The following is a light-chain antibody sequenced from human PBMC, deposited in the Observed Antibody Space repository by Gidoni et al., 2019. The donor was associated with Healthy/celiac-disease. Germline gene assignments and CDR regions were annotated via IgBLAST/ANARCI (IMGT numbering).Light chain of an antibody. J-gene: IGKJ3*01. CDR2: AAS. Sequence: DIQLTQSPSFLSASVGDRVTITCRASQGISSYLAWYQQKPGKAPKLLIYAASTLQSGVPSRFSGSGSGTEFPLTISSLQPEDFATYYCQQLNSYPFTFXPXTKVEIK. V-gene: IGKV1-9*01. CDR1: QGISSY. CDR3: QQLNSYPFT.